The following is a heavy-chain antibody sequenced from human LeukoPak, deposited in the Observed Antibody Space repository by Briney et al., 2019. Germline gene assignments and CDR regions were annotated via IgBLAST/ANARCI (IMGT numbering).Heavy chain of an antibody. D-gene: IGHD1-26*01. CDR1: GYTFTSYG. Sequence: ASVKVSCKASGYTFTSYGISWVRQAPGQGLEWMGWISAYNGNTNYAQKLQGRVTMTTDTSTSTAYMELRSLRSDDTAVYYCARELVGATRVCLPGAFDIWGQGTMVTVSS. CDR2: ISAYNGNT. CDR3: ARELVGATRVCLPGAFDI. J-gene: IGHJ3*02. V-gene: IGHV1-18*01.